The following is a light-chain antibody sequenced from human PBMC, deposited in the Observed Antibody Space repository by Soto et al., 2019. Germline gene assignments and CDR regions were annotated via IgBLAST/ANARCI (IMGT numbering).Light chain of an antibody. CDR2: EVS. V-gene: IGLV2-8*01. Sequence: QSALIQPPSASGSPGQSVTISCTGTSSDVGGYNYVSWYQQHPDKAPKLMIYEVSKRPSGVPDRFSGSKSGNTASLTVSGLQAEDEADYYCSSYAGSNNLGVFGTGTKVTVL. CDR1: SSDVGGYNY. CDR3: SSYAGSNNLGV. J-gene: IGLJ1*01.